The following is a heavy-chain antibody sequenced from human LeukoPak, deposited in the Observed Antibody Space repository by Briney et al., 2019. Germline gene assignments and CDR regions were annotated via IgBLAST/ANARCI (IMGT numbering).Heavy chain of an antibody. CDR1: GFTFSDYY. V-gene: IGHV3-11*04. CDR3: ARERYYDFWSGYYAFDY. CDR2: ISSSGSTI. Sequence: GGSLRLSCAASGFTFSDYYMSWIRQAPGKGLEWVSYISSSGSTIYYADSVKGRLTISRDNAKNSLYLQMNSLRAEDTAVYYCARERYYDFWSGYYAFDYWGQGTLVTVSS. D-gene: IGHD3-3*01. J-gene: IGHJ4*02.